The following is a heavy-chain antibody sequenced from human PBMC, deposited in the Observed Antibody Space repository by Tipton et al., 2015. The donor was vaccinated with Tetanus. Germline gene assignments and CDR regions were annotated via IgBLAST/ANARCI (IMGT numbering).Heavy chain of an antibody. CDR2: ISDSGTT. CDR3: SRDSSSVYRMVGFTALGGYFDY. J-gene: IGHJ4*02. CDR1: GGSVSGHF. D-gene: IGHD1-26*01. Sequence: TLSLTCTVSGGSVSGHFWSWIRQSPGKGLEWIGYISDSGTTNYNPSLKSRVTMSRDTSNNQISLKLDSVTAADTAVYYCSRDSSSVYRMVGFTALGGYFDYWGQGIPVTVSS. V-gene: IGHV4-59*02.